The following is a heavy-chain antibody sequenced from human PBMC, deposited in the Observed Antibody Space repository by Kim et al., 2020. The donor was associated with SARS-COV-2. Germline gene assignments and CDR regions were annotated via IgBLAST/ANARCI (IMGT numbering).Heavy chain of an antibody. V-gene: IGHV3-11*04. D-gene: IGHD5-12*01. CDR3: ARAGRNGYQNDY. CDR2: IIKSSSTT. CDR1: GFTLSDYY. J-gene: IGHJ4*02. Sequence: GGPLRLSCAVSGFTLSDYYMSWIRQAPGKGLKWVSYIIKSSSTTYYADSVKGRFTISRDNVKMSLYLQMNSLRDEDTAVYYCARAGRNGYQNDYWGQGTLVTVSS.